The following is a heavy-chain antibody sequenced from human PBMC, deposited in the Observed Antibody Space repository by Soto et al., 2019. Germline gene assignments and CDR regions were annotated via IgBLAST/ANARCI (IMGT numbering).Heavy chain of an antibody. Sequence: PLETLPLTCTVSGESSSSSSYHWGWIRKPPGKGLEWIGKINHSGSTNHNPSLKSRVTISVDTSKNQFSLKLSSVTAADTAVYYCAGERLPYYYYGMDVWGQGTTVTVSS. CDR1: GESSSSSSYH. J-gene: IGHJ6*02. CDR3: AGERLPYYYYGMDV. CDR2: INHSGST. V-gene: IGHV4-39*07.